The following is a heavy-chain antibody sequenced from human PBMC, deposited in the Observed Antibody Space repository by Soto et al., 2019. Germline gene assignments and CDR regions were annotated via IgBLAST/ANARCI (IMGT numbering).Heavy chain of an antibody. CDR2: IIPIFGTA. J-gene: IGHJ6*02. V-gene: IGHV1-69*13. CDR3: ARFPSPSYYYYGMDV. Sequence: ASVKVSCKASGYTFNTYSISWVRQAPGQGLEWMGGIIPIFGTANYAQKFQGRVTITADESTSTAYMELSSLRSEDTAVYYCARFPSPSYYYYGMDVWGQGTTVTVSS. CDR1: GYTFNTYS.